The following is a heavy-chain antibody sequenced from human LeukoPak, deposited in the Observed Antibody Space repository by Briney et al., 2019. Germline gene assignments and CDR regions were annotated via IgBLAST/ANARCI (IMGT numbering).Heavy chain of an antibody. CDR3: AGWVWTVSRVEYFEN. CDR2: IHHSGST. Sequence: SETLSLTCTVSGGSMSSYYWSWVRQPPGQGLEWIGNIHHSGSTNYHSSLMSRVTMSIDTSKNLFSLNLSSVTAADTAVYYCAGWVWTVSRVEYFENWGQGTLVTVSS. V-gene: IGHV4-59*01. J-gene: IGHJ1*01. CDR1: GGSMSSYY. D-gene: IGHD3/OR15-3a*01.